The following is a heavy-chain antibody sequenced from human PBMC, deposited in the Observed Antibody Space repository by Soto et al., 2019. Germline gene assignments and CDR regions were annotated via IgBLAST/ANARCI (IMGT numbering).Heavy chain of an antibody. V-gene: IGHV3-30*18. CDR2: ISYDGSNK. CDR3: AKDSGSGSWDYDYYGMDV. CDR1: GFTFSSYG. J-gene: IGHJ6*01. D-gene: IGHD3-10*01. Sequence: QMQLVESGGGVVQPGRSLRLSCAASGFTFSSYGMHWVRQAPGKGLEWVAVISYDGSNKYYADSVKGRFTISRDNSKNTLYLQMNSLRAEDTAVYYCAKDSGSGSWDYDYYGMDVW.